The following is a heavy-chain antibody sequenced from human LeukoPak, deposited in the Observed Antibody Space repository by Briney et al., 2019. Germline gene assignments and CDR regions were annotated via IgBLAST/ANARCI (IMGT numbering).Heavy chain of an antibody. D-gene: IGHD6-13*01. J-gene: IGHJ4*02. V-gene: IGHV3-30*18. CDR1: GFTFSSYG. CDR2: ISYDGSNK. CDR3: AKDLGSSWIYYFDY. Sequence: GGSLRLSCAASGFTFSSYGMHWVRQAPGKGLEWVAVISYDGSNKYYADSVKGRFTISRDNSKNTLYLQMNSLRAEDTTVYYCAKDLGSSWIYYFDYSGQGTLVTVSS.